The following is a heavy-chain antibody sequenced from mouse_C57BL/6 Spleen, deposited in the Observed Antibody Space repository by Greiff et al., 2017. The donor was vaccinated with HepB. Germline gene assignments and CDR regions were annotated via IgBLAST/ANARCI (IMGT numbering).Heavy chain of an antibody. J-gene: IGHJ3*01. CDR1: GFTFSDYG. CDR2: ISSGSSTI. CDR3: AREVTTRAWFAY. Sequence: EVKLVESGGGLVKPGGSLKLSCAASGFTFSDYGMHWVRQAPEKGLEWVAYISSGSSTIYYADTVKGRFTISRDNAKNTLFLQMTSLRSEDTAMYYCAREVTTRAWFAYWGQGTLVTVSA. V-gene: IGHV5-17*01. D-gene: IGHD2-2*01.